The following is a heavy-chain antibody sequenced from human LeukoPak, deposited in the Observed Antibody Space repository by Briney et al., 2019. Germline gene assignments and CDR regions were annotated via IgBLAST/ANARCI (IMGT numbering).Heavy chain of an antibody. CDR3: ARVIGYYGSGRNYYFDN. J-gene: IGHJ4*02. CDR2: FSASGSTT. Sequence: GGSLRLSCAASGFTFTSYEMNWVRQAPGKGLEWSSFFSASGSTTYYADSVKGRFTTSRDNAKNSLYLQMNSLRAEDTAVYYCARVIGYYGSGRNYYFDNWGQGTLVTVSS. CDR1: GFTFTSYE. D-gene: IGHD3-10*01. V-gene: IGHV3-48*03.